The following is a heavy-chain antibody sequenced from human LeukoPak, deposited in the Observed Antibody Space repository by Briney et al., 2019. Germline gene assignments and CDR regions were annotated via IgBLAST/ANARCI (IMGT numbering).Heavy chain of an antibody. CDR1: GFTFSTYD. Sequence: GGSLRLSCAASGFTFSTYDMSWVRQAPGKGLEWVSGISGSGGLTYYADSVKGRFTISRDNAKNSLYLQMNSLRGEDTAVYYCARDLWFGELFDYWGQGTLVTVSS. D-gene: IGHD3-10*01. CDR3: ARDLWFGELFDY. CDR2: ISGSGGLT. V-gene: IGHV3-23*01. J-gene: IGHJ4*02.